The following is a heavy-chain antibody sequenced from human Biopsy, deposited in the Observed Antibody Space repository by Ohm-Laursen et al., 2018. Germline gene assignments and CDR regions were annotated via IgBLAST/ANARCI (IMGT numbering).Heavy chain of an antibody. CDR2: ISYRGTT. CDR1: GGSIRSNGFY. CDR3: ARLRGGVVINYSWFDP. D-gene: IGHD3-3*01. J-gene: IGHJ5*02. Sequence: SETLSLTCPVSGGSIRSNGFYWGWIRQPPGKGLKWIGSISYRGTTSYNPSLKSRVAISVATSKNHLSLSLNSVTAADTAVFYCARLRGGVVINYSWFDPWGQGILVTVSS. V-gene: IGHV4-39*01.